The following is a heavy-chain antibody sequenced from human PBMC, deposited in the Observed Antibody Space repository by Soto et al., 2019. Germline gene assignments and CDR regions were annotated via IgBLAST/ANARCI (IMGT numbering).Heavy chain of an antibody. V-gene: IGHV4-59*01. Sequence: SETLSLTCTVSGGSISSYYWSWIRQPPGKGLEWIGYIYYSGSTNYNPSLKSRVTISVDTSKNQSSLKLSSVTAADTAVYYCARDSGYYYYGMDVWGQGTTVTVSS. J-gene: IGHJ6*02. D-gene: IGHD7-27*01. CDR2: IYYSGST. CDR1: GGSISSYY. CDR3: ARDSGYYYYGMDV.